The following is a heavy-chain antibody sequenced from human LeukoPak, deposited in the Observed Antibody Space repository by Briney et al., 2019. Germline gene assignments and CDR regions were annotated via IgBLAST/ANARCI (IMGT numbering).Heavy chain of an antibody. Sequence: SQTLSLTCAVSGGSISSGGYSWSWIRQPPGKGLEWIGYIYHRGSTYYNPSLKSRVTLSVDRSKKQFSLKLSSVTAADTAVYYCASDAYCGGDCYRGNWYFDLWGRGTLVTVSS. D-gene: IGHD2-21*02. J-gene: IGHJ2*01. CDR2: IYHRGST. CDR1: GGSISSGGYS. CDR3: ASDAYCGGDCYRGNWYFDL. V-gene: IGHV4-30-2*01.